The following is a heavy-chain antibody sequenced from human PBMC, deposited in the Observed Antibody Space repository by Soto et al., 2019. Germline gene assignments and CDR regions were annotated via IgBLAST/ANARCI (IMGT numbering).Heavy chain of an antibody. D-gene: IGHD2-21*01. J-gene: IGHJ4*02. CDR1: GGSISSGSYY. CDR3: ATQFHYYLDY. V-gene: IGHV4-39*01. CDR2: IYYSGST. Sequence: SETLSLTCTVSGGSISSGSYYWGWIRQPLGKGLEWIGSIYYSGSTYYNPSLKSRVTISVDTSKNQFSLKLSSVTAADTAVYYCATQFHYYLDYWGQGTLVTVSS.